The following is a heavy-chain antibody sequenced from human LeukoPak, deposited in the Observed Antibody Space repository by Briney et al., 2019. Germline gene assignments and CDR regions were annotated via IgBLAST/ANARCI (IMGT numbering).Heavy chain of an antibody. CDR1: GYSFTSCW. CDR3: ARRYYYDSSGYSLDY. Sequence: GESLKISCKGSGYSFTSCWIGWVRQMPGKGLEWMGIIYPGDSDTRYSPSSQGQITISADKSISTAYLQWSSLKASDTAMYYCARRYYYDSSGYSLDYWGQGTLVTVSS. CDR2: IYPGDSDT. V-gene: IGHV5-51*01. D-gene: IGHD3-22*01. J-gene: IGHJ4*02.